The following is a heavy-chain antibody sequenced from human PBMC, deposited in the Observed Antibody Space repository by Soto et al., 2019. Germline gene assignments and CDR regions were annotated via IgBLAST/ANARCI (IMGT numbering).Heavy chain of an antibody. CDR1: GYTFTSYA. CDR2: INAGNGNT. J-gene: IGHJ4*02. D-gene: IGHD6-19*01. CDR3: ARWSVAGRGTLDY. Sequence: QVQLVQSGAEVKKPGASVKVSCKASGYTFTSYAMHWVRQAPGQRLEWMGWINAGNGNTKYSQKFQGRVTITRDTSASTAYMELSSLRSEDTAVYYCARWSVAGRGTLDYWGQGTLVTVSS. V-gene: IGHV1-3*01.